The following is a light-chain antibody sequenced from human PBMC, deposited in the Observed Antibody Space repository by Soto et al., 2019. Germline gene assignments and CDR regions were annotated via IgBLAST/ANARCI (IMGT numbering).Light chain of an antibody. V-gene: IGKV3-20*01. Sequence: VLPQAPGTLSLSPGERATLYYRASQRVSNSYLAWYQQKPGRAPRLLVFGASNRAAGTPDRFSGSGSGTDFTLTISRLEPEDFAVYYCQQYGSSGTFGQGTKVDIK. CDR1: QRVSNSY. CDR3: QQYGSSGT. J-gene: IGKJ1*01. CDR2: GAS.